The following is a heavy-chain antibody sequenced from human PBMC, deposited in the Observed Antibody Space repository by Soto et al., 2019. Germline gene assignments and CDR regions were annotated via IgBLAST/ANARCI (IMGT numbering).Heavy chain of an antibody. CDR1: GYTLTELS. Sequence: ASVKISCKVSGYTLTELSMHWVRQAPGKGLEWMGGFDPEDGETIYAQKFQGRVTMTGDKSTDTAYMELSSLRSEDTAVYYCAVPLFCSGGSCYQRPFDPWGQGTLVTVSS. CDR2: FDPEDGET. CDR3: AVPLFCSGGSCYQRPFDP. J-gene: IGHJ5*02. D-gene: IGHD2-15*01. V-gene: IGHV1-24*01.